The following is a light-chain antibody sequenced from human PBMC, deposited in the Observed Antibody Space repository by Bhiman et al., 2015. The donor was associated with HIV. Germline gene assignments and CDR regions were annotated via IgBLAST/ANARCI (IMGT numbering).Light chain of an antibody. V-gene: IGLV2-14*03. CDR2: DVS. J-gene: IGLJ1*01. CDR1: TSDVGGYNY. CDR3: QSYDYRLIGQRV. Sequence: QSALTQPASVSGSPGQSITISCTGTTSDVGGYNYVSWYQQHPGKGPKLMIYDVSNRPSGVSNRFSGSKSGTSASLAITGLQAEDEADYYCQSYDYRLIGQRVFGTGTKVTVL.